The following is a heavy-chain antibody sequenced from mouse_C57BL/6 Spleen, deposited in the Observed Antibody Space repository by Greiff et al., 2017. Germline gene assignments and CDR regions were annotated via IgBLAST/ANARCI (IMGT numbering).Heavy chain of an antibody. J-gene: IGHJ3*01. V-gene: IGHV1-50*01. Sequence: QVQLQQPGAELVKPGASVKLSCKASGYTFTSYWMQWVKQRPGQGLEWIGEIDPSDSYTNYNQKVKGKATLTVDTSSSTAYMQLRSLTSEDSAVYYCARSRITTVVDSFAYWGQGTLVTVSA. CDR2: IDPSDSYT. CDR3: ARSRITTVVDSFAY. D-gene: IGHD1-1*01. CDR1: GYTFTSYW.